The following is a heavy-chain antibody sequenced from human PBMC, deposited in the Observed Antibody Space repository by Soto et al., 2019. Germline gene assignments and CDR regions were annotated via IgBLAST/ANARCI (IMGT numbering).Heavy chain of an antibody. CDR3: ARSVAVPGAHIDY. CDR1: GGSISGSY. V-gene: IGHV4-59*01. J-gene: IGHJ4*02. Sequence: SETLSLTGSVSGGSISGSYWSWIRQSPGKGLEXLGYVXXTXSXXXSXXXXSRVSISVDTSKNEFSLRLSSVTAADPAVYFCARSVAVPGAHIDYWGQGTQVTVSS. D-gene: IGHD6-19*01. CDR2: VXXTXSX.